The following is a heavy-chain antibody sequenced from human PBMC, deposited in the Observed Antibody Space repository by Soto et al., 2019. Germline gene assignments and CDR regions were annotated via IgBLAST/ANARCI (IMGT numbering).Heavy chain of an antibody. CDR3: ARGRNGMDV. CDR2: MNPNSGNT. J-gene: IGHJ6*02. Sequence: QVQLVQSGAEVKKPGASVKVSCKASGDTFTNYDIKWVRQATGQGLEWMGWMNPNSGNTGYAQKFQGRVTMTRNTPISTAHLEMRRMRSEDKAVSYCARGRNGMDVWGQGTTVTVSS. V-gene: IGHV1-8*01. CDR1: GDTFTNYD.